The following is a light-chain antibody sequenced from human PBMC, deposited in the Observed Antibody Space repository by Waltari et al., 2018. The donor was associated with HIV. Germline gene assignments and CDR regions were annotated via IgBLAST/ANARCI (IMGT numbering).Light chain of an antibody. J-gene: IGLJ2*01. Sequence: QSVLTQPPSASGTPGQRVTISCSGSSSNIGRNPVHWYQQLPVTAPKLLIYSNNQLPSGVPDRFSGSKSGTSASLAISGLQSEDEADYYCAAWDDSLNGVVCGGGTKLTVL. V-gene: IGLV1-44*01. CDR1: SSNIGRNP. CDR3: AAWDDSLNGVV. CDR2: SNN.